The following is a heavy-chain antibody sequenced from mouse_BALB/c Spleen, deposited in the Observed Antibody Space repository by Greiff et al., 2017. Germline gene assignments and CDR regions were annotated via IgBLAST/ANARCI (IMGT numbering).Heavy chain of an antibody. D-gene: IGHD3-1*01. CDR1: GFTFSSYA. CDR2: ISSGGST. Sequence: EVKLEESGGGLVKPGGSLKLSCAASGFTFSSYAMSWVRQTPEKRLEWVASISSGGSTYYPDSVKGRFTISRDNARNILYLQMSSLRSEDTAMYYCARDPSGYDFDYWGQGTTLTVSS. V-gene: IGHV5-6-5*01. CDR3: ARDPSGYDFDY. J-gene: IGHJ2*01.